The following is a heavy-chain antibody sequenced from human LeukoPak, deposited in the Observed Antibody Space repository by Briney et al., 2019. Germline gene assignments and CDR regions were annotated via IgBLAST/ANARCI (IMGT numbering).Heavy chain of an antibody. CDR2: INPRYGST. CDR3: AREEARDGSTGYYFDY. D-gene: IGHD5-24*01. J-gene: IGHJ4*02. CDR1: GYTFSNYH. Sequence: GASVKVSCKASGYTFSNYHIHWVRQAPGQGIEWMGIINPRYGSTTYAQNFQGRVTMTRDMSTSTVYMELSSLRSGDTAVYYCAREEARDGSTGYYFDYWGQGTLLTVSS. V-gene: IGHV1-46*01.